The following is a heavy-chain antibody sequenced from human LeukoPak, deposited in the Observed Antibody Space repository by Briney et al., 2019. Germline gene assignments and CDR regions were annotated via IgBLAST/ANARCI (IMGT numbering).Heavy chain of an antibody. CDR1: GFTFSSYA. Sequence: GGSLRLSCAASGFTFSSYAMSWVRQAPGKGLEWVSAISGSGGSTYYADSVKGRFTISRDNSKNTLYLQMNNLRAEDTAVYYCARAAYYDSSGYYYGIDFWGQGILVTVSS. J-gene: IGHJ4*02. CDR3: ARAAYYDSSGYYYGIDF. D-gene: IGHD3-22*01. CDR2: ISGSGGST. V-gene: IGHV3-23*01.